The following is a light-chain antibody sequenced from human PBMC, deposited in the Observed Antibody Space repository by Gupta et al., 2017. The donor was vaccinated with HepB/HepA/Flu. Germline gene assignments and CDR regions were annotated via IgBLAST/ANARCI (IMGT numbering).Light chain of an antibody. J-gene: IGKJ1*01. Sequence: DIVMTQFPLSLPVTPGEPASLSCRSSQSLLHSNGYNSLDWYLQKPGQSPQLLIYLGSNRASGVPDRFSGSGSGTDFTRKSSRVEAEDVGVYYCMQALQNPWTFGQGTKVEIK. CDR1: QSLLHSNGYNS. V-gene: IGKV2-28*01. CDR3: MQALQNPWT. CDR2: LGS.